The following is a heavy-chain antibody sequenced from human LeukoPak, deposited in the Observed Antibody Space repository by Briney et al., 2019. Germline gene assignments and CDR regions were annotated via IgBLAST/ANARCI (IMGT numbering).Heavy chain of an antibody. CDR3: TTVQKMKRFGESALGV. V-gene: IGHV3-15*01. CDR1: GFTLSSYV. CDR2: IKSKTDGGTT. Sequence: PGGSLRLSCAASGFTLSSYVMHWVRQAPGKGLEWVGRIKSKTDGGTTDYAAPVKGRFTISRDDSKNTLYLQMNSLKTEDTAVYYCTTVQKMKRFGESALGVWGKGTTVTISS. D-gene: IGHD3-10*01. J-gene: IGHJ6*04.